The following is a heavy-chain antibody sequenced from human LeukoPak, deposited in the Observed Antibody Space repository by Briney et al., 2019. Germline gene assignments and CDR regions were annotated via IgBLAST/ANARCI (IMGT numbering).Heavy chain of an antibody. D-gene: IGHD3-22*01. Sequence: GRSLRLCRAASGFTVSSNCMSWVRQATGEGLEWVSVIYSGGRTYYAASVKGRFTISRDNSKNTLYLQMNSLRAEDTAVYYCARDGGTYYYDSSGYYPQGYFDYWGQGTLVTVSS. CDR1: GFTVSSNC. CDR2: IYSGGRT. J-gene: IGHJ4*02. V-gene: IGHV3-53*01. CDR3: ARDGGTYYYDSSGYYPQGYFDY.